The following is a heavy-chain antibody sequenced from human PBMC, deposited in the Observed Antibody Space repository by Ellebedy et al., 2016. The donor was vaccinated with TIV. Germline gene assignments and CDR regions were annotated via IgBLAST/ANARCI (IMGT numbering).Heavy chain of an antibody. D-gene: IGHD6-13*01. CDR1: GGSFSGYF. J-gene: IGHJ4*02. Sequence: SETLSLTXAVYGGSFSGYFWSWIRQSPDKGLEWIGESKHRGSTNYNPSLKSRVTISVDASKNQFSLKLTSLTAADTAVYYCARRSSVMAAAGFDDWGRGTLVTVSS. CDR3: ARRSSVMAAAGFDD. CDR2: SKHRGST. V-gene: IGHV4-34*01.